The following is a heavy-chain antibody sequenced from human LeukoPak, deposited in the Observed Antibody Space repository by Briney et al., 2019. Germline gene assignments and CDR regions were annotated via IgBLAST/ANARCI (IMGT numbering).Heavy chain of an antibody. V-gene: IGHV4-39*01. CDR2: IYYSGIT. CDR3: ATSGGTLGPTNYFAY. CDR1: GGSISSSSYF. D-gene: IGHD3-16*01. J-gene: IGHJ4*02. Sequence: SETLSLTCTVSGGSISSSSYFWGWIRQPPGKGLECIGSIYYSGITYYNPSLKSRVTISIDTSKNQFSLSLSSVTAADTAVYYCATSGGTLGPTNYFAYWGQGTLVTVSS.